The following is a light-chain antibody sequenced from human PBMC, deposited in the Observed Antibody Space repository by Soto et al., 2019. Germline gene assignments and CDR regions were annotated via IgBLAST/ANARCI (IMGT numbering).Light chain of an antibody. J-gene: IGKJ4*01. Sequence: EIVLTQSPATLSLSPGERATLSCRASQSVGSYLACYQQKPGQAPRLLIYDASNRATGIAARFSGSGSGTAFTLTITSLLPEDFAFYYWQQRSNWPPLTFGGGKKVEI. CDR1: QSVGSY. V-gene: IGKV3-11*01. CDR2: DAS. CDR3: QQRSNWPPLT.